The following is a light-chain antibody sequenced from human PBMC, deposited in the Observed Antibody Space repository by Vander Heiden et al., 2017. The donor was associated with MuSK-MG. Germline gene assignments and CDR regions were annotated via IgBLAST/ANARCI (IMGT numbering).Light chain of an antibody. CDR2: LGS. J-gene: IGKJ1*01. V-gene: IGKV2-28*01. Sequence: DAVVTQSPLSLTVTPGEPASISCRSSQSLLHTNGNNYLDWFLQRPGQSPQLLIYLGSYRASGVSDRFNGSGSGTEFTLKINRVEAEDVGVYYCMQDRQTRAFGQGTKMEIK. CDR3: MQDRQTRA. CDR1: QSLLHTNGNNY.